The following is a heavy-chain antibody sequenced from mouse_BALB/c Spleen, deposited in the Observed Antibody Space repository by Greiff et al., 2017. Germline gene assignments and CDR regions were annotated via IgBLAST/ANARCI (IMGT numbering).Heavy chain of an antibody. CDR3: ARDYLYWYFDV. J-gene: IGHJ1*01. D-gene: IGHD1-1*02. CDR1: GYAFSSSW. Sequence: QVQLQQSGPELVKPGASVKISCKASGYAFSSSWMNWVKQRPGQGLEWIGRIYPGDGDTNYNGKFTGKATLTADKSSSTAYMQLSSLTSVDSAVYFCARDYLYWYFDVWGAGTTVTGSS. CDR2: IYPGDGDT. V-gene: IGHV1-82*01.